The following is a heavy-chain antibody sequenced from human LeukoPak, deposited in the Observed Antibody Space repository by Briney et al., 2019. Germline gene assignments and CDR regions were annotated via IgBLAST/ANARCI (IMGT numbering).Heavy chain of an antibody. Sequence: ASVKVSCKASGYTFSSDGIGWMRRAPGQGLEWMGWISAYNGNTNYAQTLQGRVTMTTDTSTSTAYMELRSLRSDDTAVYYCARVGRYSYVFDYWGQGTLVTVSS. J-gene: IGHJ4*02. CDR3: ARVGRYSYVFDY. D-gene: IGHD5-18*01. CDR2: ISAYNGNT. V-gene: IGHV1-18*01. CDR1: GYTFSSDG.